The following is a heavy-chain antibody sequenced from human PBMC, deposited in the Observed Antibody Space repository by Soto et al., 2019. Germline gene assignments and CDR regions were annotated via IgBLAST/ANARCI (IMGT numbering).Heavy chain of an antibody. D-gene: IGHD3-22*01. J-gene: IGHJ4*02. CDR1: GGSISSGGYY. Sequence: SETLSLTCTVSGGSISSGGYYWSWIRQHPGKGLEWIGYIYYSGSTYYNPSLKSRVTISVDTSKNQFSLKLSSVTAADTAVYYCARGYYDSSGYYYDYYWGQGTLVTVSS. V-gene: IGHV4-31*03. CDR3: ARGYYDSSGYYYDYY. CDR2: IYYSGST.